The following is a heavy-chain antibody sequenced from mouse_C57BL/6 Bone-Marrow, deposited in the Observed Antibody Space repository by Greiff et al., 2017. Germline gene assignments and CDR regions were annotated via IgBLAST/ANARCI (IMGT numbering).Heavy chain of an antibody. V-gene: IGHV14-4*01. CDR1: GFNIKDDY. Sequence: VQLKQSGAELVRPGASVKLSCTASGFNIKDDYMHWVKQRPEQGLEWIGWIVPENGDTEYASKFQGKATITADTSSNTAYLQLSSLTSEDTAVYYCTTGGFFDYWGQGTTLTVSS. CDR2: IVPENGDT. D-gene: IGHD3-1*01. CDR3: TTGGFFDY. J-gene: IGHJ2*01.